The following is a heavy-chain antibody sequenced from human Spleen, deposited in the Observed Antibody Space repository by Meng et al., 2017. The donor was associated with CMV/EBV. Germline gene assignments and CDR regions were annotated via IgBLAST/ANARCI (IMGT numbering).Heavy chain of an antibody. Sequence: ASVKVSCKASGYTFTGYYMHWVRQAPGQGLEWMGWINPNSGATNYAQKFQGRVTMTRDTSISTAYMELSRLRSDDTAVYYCARNAHRDYYDSSGYPRDWGQGTLVTVSS. V-gene: IGHV1-2*02. D-gene: IGHD3-22*01. J-gene: IGHJ4*02. CDR1: GYTFTGYY. CDR2: INPNSGAT. CDR3: ARNAHRDYYDSSGYPRD.